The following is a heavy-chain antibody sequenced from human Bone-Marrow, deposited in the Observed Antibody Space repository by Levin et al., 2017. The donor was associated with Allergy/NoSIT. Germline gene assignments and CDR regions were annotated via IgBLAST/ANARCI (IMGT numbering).Heavy chain of an antibody. CDR1: GFTFSNYW. D-gene: IGHD6-19*01. CDR2: IKQDGSEY. J-gene: IGHJ3*01. Sequence: GESLKISCAASGFTFSNYWMIWVRQAPGKGLEWVAIIKQDGSEYYYVDSVEGRFTVSRDNAKNSLHLQMNSLRAEDTALYYCVRGGSAWYEGDAFDLWGQGTVVTVSS. V-gene: IGHV3-7*01. CDR3: VRGGSAWYEGDAFDL.